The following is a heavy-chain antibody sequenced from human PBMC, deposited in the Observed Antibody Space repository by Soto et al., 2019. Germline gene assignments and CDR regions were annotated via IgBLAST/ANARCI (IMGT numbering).Heavy chain of an antibody. CDR2: ISSSGSTI. Sequence: PGGSLRLSCAASGFTFSSYEMNWVRQAPGKGLEWVSYISSSGSTIYYADSVKGRFTISRDNAKNSLYLQMNSLRAEDTAVYYCARVYYDILTGPAYYFDYWGQGTLVTAPQ. CDR3: ARVYYDILTGPAYYFDY. CDR1: GFTFSSYE. J-gene: IGHJ4*02. V-gene: IGHV3-48*03. D-gene: IGHD3-9*01.